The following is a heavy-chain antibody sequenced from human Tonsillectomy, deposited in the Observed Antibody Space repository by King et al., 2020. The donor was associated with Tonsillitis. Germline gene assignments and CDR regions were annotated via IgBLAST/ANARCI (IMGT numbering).Heavy chain of an antibody. CDR2: ISSSGSTI. V-gene: IGHV3-11*01. CDR1: GFTFSDYY. CDR3: ARVATHGVVGATANGVRRTRTPTRGPCDY. Sequence: VQLVESGGGLVKPGGSLRLSCAASGFTFSDYYMSWIRQAPGKGLEWVSYISSSGSTIYYADSVKGRFTISRDNAKNSLYLQMNSLRAEDTAVYYCARVATHGVVGATANGVRRTRTPTRGPCDYWGQGTLVTVSS. J-gene: IGHJ4*02. D-gene: IGHD1-26*01.